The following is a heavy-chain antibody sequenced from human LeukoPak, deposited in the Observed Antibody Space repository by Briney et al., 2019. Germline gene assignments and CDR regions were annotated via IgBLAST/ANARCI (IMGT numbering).Heavy chain of an antibody. Sequence: GGSLRLSCAASGFTFSSSTMHWVRQAPGKGLEWVAVMSYDGRNKDYADSVKGRSTISRDNSKNALYLQMNSLRPEDTAVYYCARGRYLGGTYLNFDYWGQGTLVTVSS. J-gene: IGHJ4*02. V-gene: IGHV3-30*04. D-gene: IGHD2-15*01. CDR3: ARGRYLGGTYLNFDY. CDR2: MSYDGRNK. CDR1: GFTFSSST.